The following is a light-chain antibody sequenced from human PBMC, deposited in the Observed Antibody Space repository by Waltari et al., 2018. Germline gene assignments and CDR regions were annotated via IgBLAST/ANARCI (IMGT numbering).Light chain of an antibody. CDR3: QQYDSLPVT. CDR1: NYVKNN. J-gene: IGKJ4*01. V-gene: IGKV1-5*03. CDR2: KAS. Sequence: DIQLTQSPSTLPASVGDRGTITCRASNYVKNNLAWNQQKPGQPPKVVIHKASRLESGVPSMFSGSGFGTEFTLTVSSLQPGDFATYYCQQYDSLPVTFGGGTKVEIK.